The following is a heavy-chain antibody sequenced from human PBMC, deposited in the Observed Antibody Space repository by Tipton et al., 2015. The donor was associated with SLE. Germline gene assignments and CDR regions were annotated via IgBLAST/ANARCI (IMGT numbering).Heavy chain of an antibody. D-gene: IGHD3-22*01. CDR1: GGSISSSSYY. CDR3: ARQLTSGYYYEFGY. Sequence: TLSLTCTVSGGSISSSSYYCVWISQPPGKGREWIGEINPRVSTNYNQPLKSRVTISVDTSKNQYSLRLTSVTAADTAVYYCARQLTSGYYYEFGYWGQGMLVTVSS. J-gene: IGHJ4*02. V-gene: IGHV4-39*01. CDR2: INPRVST.